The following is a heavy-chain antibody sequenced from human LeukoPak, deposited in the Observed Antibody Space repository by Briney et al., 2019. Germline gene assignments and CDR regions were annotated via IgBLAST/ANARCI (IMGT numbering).Heavy chain of an antibody. V-gene: IGHV4-34*01. CDR2: INHSGST. J-gene: IGHJ4*02. CDR1: GGSFSGYY. CDR3: ARHRRDYYGSGRMYYFDY. D-gene: IGHD3-10*01. Sequence: SETLSLTCAVYGGSFSGYYWSWIRQPPGKGLEWVGEINHSGSTNYNPSLKSRVTISVDTSKNQFSLKLSSVTAADTAVYYCARHRRDYYGSGRMYYFDYWGQGTLVTVSS.